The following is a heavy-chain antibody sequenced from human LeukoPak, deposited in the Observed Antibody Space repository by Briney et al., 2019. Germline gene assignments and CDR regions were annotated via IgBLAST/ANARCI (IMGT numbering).Heavy chain of an antibody. Sequence: GGSLRLSCAASGFTFSTYAMHWVRQAPGKGLEWVAFIRYDGGNKYYAGSVKGRFTISRDNSKNTLYLQMNSLRPEDTAVYYCAKDGPRRDGYNDHWGQGTLVTVSS. D-gene: IGHD5-24*01. J-gene: IGHJ4*02. CDR1: GFTFSTYA. V-gene: IGHV3-30*02. CDR3: AKDGPRRDGYNDH. CDR2: IRYDGGNK.